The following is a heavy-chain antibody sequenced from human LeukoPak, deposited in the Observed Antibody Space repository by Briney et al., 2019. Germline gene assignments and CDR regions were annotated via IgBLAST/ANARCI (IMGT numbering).Heavy chain of an antibody. V-gene: IGHV3-48*03. CDR3: VRDPGITGTSY. Sequence: GGSLRLSCAASGFTFSSYEMNWVRQAPGKGLQWVSYISGSGSTIYYTDPVKGRFIISRDNAKNSLYLQMNSQRAEDTAVYYCVRDPGITGTSYWGQGTLVTVSS. CDR2: ISGSGSTI. J-gene: IGHJ4*02. D-gene: IGHD1-20*01. CDR1: GFTFSSYE.